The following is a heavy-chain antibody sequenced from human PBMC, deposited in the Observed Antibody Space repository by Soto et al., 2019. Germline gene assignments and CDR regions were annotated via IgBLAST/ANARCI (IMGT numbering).Heavy chain of an antibody. Sequence: PGGSLRLSCAASGFTFSSHAMNWVRQAPGKGPEWVARIASSISYIYYADSVKGRFTIPRDNAQNLVYLQMDSLGAEDTAVYYCARATGGLYYFDHWGQGTQVTVSS. D-gene: IGHD4-17*01. V-gene: IGHV3-21*04. CDR1: GFTFSSHA. J-gene: IGHJ4*02. CDR3: ARATGGLYYFDH. CDR2: IASSISYI.